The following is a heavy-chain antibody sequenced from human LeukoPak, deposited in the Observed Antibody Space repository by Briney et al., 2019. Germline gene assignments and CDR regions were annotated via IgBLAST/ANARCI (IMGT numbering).Heavy chain of an antibody. J-gene: IGHJ4*02. D-gene: IGHD6-19*01. CDR3: AKMPVSYSSGWSNFDY. CDR2: ISYDGSNK. CDR1: GFTFSSYA. Sequence: GGSLRLSCAASGFTFSSYAMHWVRQAPGKGLEWVAVISYDGSNKYYANSVKGRFTISRDNSKNTLYLQMNSLRAEDTAVYYCAKMPVSYSSGWSNFDYWGQGTLVTVSS. V-gene: IGHV3-30-3*02.